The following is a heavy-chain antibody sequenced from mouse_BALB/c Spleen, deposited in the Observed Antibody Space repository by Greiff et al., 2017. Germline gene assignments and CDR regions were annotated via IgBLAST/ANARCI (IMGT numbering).Heavy chain of an antibody. V-gene: IGHV1-9*01. D-gene: IGHD1-1*01. J-gene: IGHJ3*01. CDR1: GYTFSSYW. CDR3: ARVTTVGAY. Sequence: QVQLKQSGAELMKPGASVKISCKATGYTFSSYWIEWVKQRPGHGLEWIGEILPGSGSTNYNEKFKGKATFTADTSSNTAYMQLSSLTSEDSAVYYCARVTTVGAYWGQGTLVTVSA. CDR2: ILPGSGST.